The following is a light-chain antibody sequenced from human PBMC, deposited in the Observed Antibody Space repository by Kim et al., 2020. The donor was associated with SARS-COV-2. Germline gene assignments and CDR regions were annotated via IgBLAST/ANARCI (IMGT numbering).Light chain of an antibody. Sequence: QSALTQPRSVSGSPGQSVTISCTGTSSDVGGYYYVSWYQQHPGKAPKLMIYDVSKRPSGVPDRFSGSKSGNTASLTISGLQAEDEADYYCCSHAGTYAFRVFGTGTRSPS. CDR3: CSHAGTYAFRV. CDR1: SSDVGGYYY. V-gene: IGLV2-11*01. J-gene: IGLJ1*01. CDR2: DVS.